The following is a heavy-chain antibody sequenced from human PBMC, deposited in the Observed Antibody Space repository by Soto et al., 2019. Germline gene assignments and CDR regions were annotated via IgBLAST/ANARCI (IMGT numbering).Heavy chain of an antibody. Sequence: QVQLVQSGAEVKKTGSSVKVSCKASGCTFSSYAISWVRQAPGQGLEWMGGIIPIFGTANYAQKFQGRVTITADESTSTAYVEVSSLRSEDAAVYYCARERPTYCYDSSGYGGGTRGGDAFDIWGQGTMVTVSS. V-gene: IGHV1-69*12. CDR3: ARERPTYCYDSSGYGGGTRGGDAFDI. D-gene: IGHD3-22*01. J-gene: IGHJ3*02. CDR1: GCTFSSYA. CDR2: IIPIFGTA.